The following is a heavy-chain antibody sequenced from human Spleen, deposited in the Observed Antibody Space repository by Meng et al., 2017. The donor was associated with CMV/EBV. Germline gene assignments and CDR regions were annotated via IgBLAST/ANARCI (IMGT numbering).Heavy chain of an antibody. CDR1: GGSISSSSYY. Sequence: LRLSCTVSGGSISSSSYYWGWIRQHPGRGLEWLGYIYDTGSAYYNPSLKSRVTLSVDTSNNQFSLKLNSVTAADTAVYYCARVGTIPYYFDYWGQGTLVTVSS. CDR2: IYDTGSA. CDR3: ARVGTIPYYFDY. D-gene: IGHD4/OR15-4a*01. V-gene: IGHV4-31*03. J-gene: IGHJ4*02.